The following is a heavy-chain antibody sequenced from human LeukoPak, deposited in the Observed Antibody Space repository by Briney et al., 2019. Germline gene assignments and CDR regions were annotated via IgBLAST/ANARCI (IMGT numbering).Heavy chain of an antibody. CDR2: VWPDDSDT. V-gene: IGHV5-51*01. CDR1: GYTFTDYW. CDR3: ARQVGKILTVTPRYFDN. J-gene: IGHJ4*02. Sequence: GASLKISCKASGYTFTDYWIGRVRQLPGKGLEWMGIVWPDDSDTRYSSSFQGQVTISADKSTTTAYLQWSSLKAADTAMYYCARQVGKILTVTPRYFDNWGQGTLVTVSS. D-gene: IGHD3-9*01.